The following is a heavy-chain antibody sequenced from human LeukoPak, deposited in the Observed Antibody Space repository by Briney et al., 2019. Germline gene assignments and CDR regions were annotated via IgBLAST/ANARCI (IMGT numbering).Heavy chain of an antibody. V-gene: IGHV3-23*01. CDR1: GITLSNSA. D-gene: IGHD6-25*01. CDR2: ISRSGDRT. CDR3: AKEQRPNDY. Sequence: GGSLRLSCAASGITLSNSAMSWVRQAPGKGLEWVSAISRSGDRTFYADSVKGRFTISRDSSIDTLFLQMNSLRAEDTAVYFCAKEQRPNDYWGQGTLVTVSS. J-gene: IGHJ4*02.